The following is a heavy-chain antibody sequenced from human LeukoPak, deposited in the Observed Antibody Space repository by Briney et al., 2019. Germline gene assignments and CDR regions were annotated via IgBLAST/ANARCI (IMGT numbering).Heavy chain of an antibody. CDR3: ARGGWLSSLYYYYGMDV. CDR1: RYSFTSYD. J-gene: IGHJ6*02. V-gene: IGHV1-8*01. Sequence: ASVKVSCKASRYSFTSYDINWVRQATGQGLEWMGWMNPNSGNTGYAQKFQGRVTMTRNTSISTAYMELSSLRSEDAAVYYCARGGWLSSLYYYYGMDVWGQGTTVTVSS. D-gene: IGHD3-22*01. CDR2: MNPNSGNT.